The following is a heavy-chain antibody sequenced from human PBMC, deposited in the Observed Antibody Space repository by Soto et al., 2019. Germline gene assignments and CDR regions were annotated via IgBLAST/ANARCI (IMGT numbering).Heavy chain of an antibody. Sequence: GASVKVSCKASGYGFASYGIIWVRQAPGQGLEFMGWISAYNGNTNYAQKLQGRVTMTTDTSTSTAYMELRSLRSDDTAVYYCARRSCSSTSCQPHYYYYGMDVWGQGTTVTLSS. CDR2: ISAYNGNT. D-gene: IGHD2-2*01. J-gene: IGHJ6*02. CDR3: ARRSCSSTSCQPHYYYYGMDV. V-gene: IGHV1-18*04. CDR1: GYGFASYG.